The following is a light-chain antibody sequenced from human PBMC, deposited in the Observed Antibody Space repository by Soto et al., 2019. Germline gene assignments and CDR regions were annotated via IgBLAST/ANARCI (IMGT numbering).Light chain of an antibody. CDR2: DAS. CDR3: QQYNSFSLIT. J-gene: IGKJ5*01. V-gene: IGKV1-5*01. CDR1: QSISRW. Sequence: DIQMTQSPSTLSTPVGDTVTITCRASQSISRWLAWYQQKPGKAPKILISDASILESGVPSRFSGTGSGTEFTLTISSLQPDDFATYFCQQYNSFSLITFGQGTRLEIK.